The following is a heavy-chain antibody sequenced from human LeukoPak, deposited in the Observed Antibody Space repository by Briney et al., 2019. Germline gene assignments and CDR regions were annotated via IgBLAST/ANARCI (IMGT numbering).Heavy chain of an antibody. Sequence: PGGPLRLSCVASGFIFSNYEMNWVRQTPGKGLEWVAYISDHGKSRNYVDSVKGRFTISRDNAKNSLYLQMNSLRVEDTAIYFCARARIAAPLLDYWGQGTLVTVSS. CDR3: ARARIAAPLLDY. D-gene: IGHD6-13*01. V-gene: IGHV3-48*03. CDR2: ISDHGKSR. J-gene: IGHJ4*02. CDR1: GFIFSNYE.